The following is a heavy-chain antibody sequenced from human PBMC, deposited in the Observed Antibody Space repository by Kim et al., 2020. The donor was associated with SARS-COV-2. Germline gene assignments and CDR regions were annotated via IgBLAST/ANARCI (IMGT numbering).Heavy chain of an antibody. CDR1: GYTFPDYG. D-gene: IGHD3-16*01. V-gene: IGHV1-18*04. Sequence: ASVKVSCKASGYTFPDYGISWVRQAPGQGLEWMGWISAYYGSTNYAEDFQGRIILTRDTSTTTAYMELRSLRSDDTAVYYCVRESAWGSGKYVWFCYWVQGTLVTVSS. J-gene: IGHJ4*02. CDR2: ISAYYGST. CDR3: VRESAWGSGKYVWFCY.